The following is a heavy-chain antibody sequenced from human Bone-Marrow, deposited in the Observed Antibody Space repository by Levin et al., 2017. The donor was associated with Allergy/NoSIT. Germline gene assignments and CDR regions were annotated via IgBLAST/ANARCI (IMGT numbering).Heavy chain of an antibody. CDR1: GFTFANAW. CDR3: TSGGGDLEWIWYFDV. J-gene: IGHJ2*01. CDR2: IKSKIEGGTT. D-gene: IGHD2-21*02. V-gene: IGHV3-15*01. Sequence: GGSLRLSCAASGFTFANAWMTWVRQTPGKGLEWVGRIKSKIEGGTTDFAAPVKGRFTISRDDAKDTLYLELNSLKTEDTGVYYCTSGGGDLEWIWYFDVWGRGALVTVSS.